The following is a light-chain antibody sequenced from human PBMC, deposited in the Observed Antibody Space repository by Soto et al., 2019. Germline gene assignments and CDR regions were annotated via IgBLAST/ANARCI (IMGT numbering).Light chain of an antibody. CDR1: QSVTNNY. V-gene: IGKV3-20*01. CDR3: QQYGGSSGT. Sequence: VLTQSPGILSLSPGERAILSCRASQSVTNNYLAWYQQRLGQAPRLLIYGASSRATDIPDRFSGSGSGTDFTLTISRLEPEDFAVYYCQQYGGSSGTFGQGTKVAIK. CDR2: GAS. J-gene: IGKJ1*01.